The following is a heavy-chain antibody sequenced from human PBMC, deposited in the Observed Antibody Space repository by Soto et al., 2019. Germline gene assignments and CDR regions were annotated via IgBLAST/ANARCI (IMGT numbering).Heavy chain of an antibody. J-gene: IGHJ5*02. V-gene: IGHV4-59*07. CDR3: ARGGGCSSTSCRRNWFDP. CDR1: GGSISSYY. D-gene: IGHD2-2*01. CDR2: IYYSGST. Sequence: PSDTLSLTCTVSGGSISSYYWSWIRQPPGKGLEWIGYIYYSGSTNYNPSLKSRVTISVDTSKNQFSLKLSSVTAADTAVYYCARGGGCSSTSCRRNWFDPWGQGTLVTVSS.